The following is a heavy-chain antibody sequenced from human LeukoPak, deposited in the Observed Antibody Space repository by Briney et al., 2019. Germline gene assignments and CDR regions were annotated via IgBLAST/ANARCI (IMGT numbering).Heavy chain of an antibody. D-gene: IGHD1-26*01. Sequence: PSETLSLTCAVSGYSLGSGFYCGWVRQPPGKGLEWIGNMYHTGTIYYNPSLRSRLTISEDTSKSHFSLTVDSVTAADTAVYYCATGRYSGSVVYCGQGNLVTVSS. CDR3: ATGRYSGSVVY. V-gene: IGHV4-38-2*01. CDR2: MYHTGTI. J-gene: IGHJ1*01. CDR1: GYSLGSGFY.